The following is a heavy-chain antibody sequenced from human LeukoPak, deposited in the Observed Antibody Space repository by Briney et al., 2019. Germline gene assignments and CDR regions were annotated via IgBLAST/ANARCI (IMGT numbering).Heavy chain of an antibody. CDR3: ARGVLDGDYFDY. V-gene: IGHV4-61*01. CDR2: IYYSGST. J-gene: IGHJ4*02. D-gene: IGHD4-17*01. CDR1: GGSVSSGSYY. Sequence: SETLSLTCTVSGGSVSSGSYYWSWIRQPPGKGLEWVGYIYYSGSTNYNPSLKSRVTISVDTSKNQFSLKLSSVTAADTAVYYCARGVLDGDYFDYWGQGTLVTVSS.